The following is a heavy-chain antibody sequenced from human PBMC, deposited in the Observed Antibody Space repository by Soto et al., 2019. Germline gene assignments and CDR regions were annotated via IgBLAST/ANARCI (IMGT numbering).Heavy chain of an antibody. V-gene: IGHV2-5*02. Sequence: SGPTLVNPTQTLTLTCTFSGFSLSTSGVGVGWIRQPPGKALEWLALIYWDDDKRYSPSLKSRLTITKDTSKNQVVLTMTNMDPVDTATYYCAHRHYDLLIGYYMDAFDIWGQGTMVTVSS. D-gene: IGHD3-9*01. CDR2: IYWDDDK. CDR3: AHRHYDLLIGYYMDAFDI. J-gene: IGHJ3*02. CDR1: GFSLSTSGVG.